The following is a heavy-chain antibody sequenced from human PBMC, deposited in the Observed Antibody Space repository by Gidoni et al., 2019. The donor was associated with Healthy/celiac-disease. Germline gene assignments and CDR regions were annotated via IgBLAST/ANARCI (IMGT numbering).Heavy chain of an antibody. Sequence: EVHLLESGGGLVQPGGSLRLSCAASGFTFSSYAMSWVRQAPGKGLEWVSTIHGSGSSTYYADSVKGQFTISRDNSKNTVYLQMNSLRAEDTAIYFCAKEVVTLVRGADAFDIWGQGTMVTVSS. V-gene: IGHV3-23*01. CDR1: GFTFSSYA. CDR3: AKEVVTLVRGADAFDI. CDR2: IHGSGSST. D-gene: IGHD3-10*01. J-gene: IGHJ3*02.